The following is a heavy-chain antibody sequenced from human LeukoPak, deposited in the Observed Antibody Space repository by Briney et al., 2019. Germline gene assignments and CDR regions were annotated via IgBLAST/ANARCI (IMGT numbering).Heavy chain of an antibody. V-gene: IGHV1-8*01. CDR1: GYTFTSYD. Sequence: ASVKVSCKASGYTFTSYDINWVRQAPGQGLEWMASMNPNNGNTAYARKFQGRVTMTRDTSIGTAYLELSALRSEDTAVYSCARLHWESGGIYFYYYMDVWGRGTTVTVSS. CDR3: ARLHWESGGIYFYYYMDV. J-gene: IGHJ6*03. CDR2: MNPNNGNT. D-gene: IGHD3-16*01.